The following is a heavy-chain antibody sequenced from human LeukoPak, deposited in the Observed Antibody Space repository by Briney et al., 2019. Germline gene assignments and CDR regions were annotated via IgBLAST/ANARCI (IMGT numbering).Heavy chain of an antibody. D-gene: IGHD3-22*01. J-gene: IGHJ4*02. CDR3: ARVGYYDSSGYFTLFDY. V-gene: IGHV4-39*07. Sequence: SETLSLTCTVSGGSISGSSYYWGWIRQPPGKGLEWIGSIYYSGSTYYNPSLKSRVTISVDTSKNQFSLKLSSVTAADTAVYYCARVGYYDSSGYFTLFDYWGQGTLVTVSS. CDR1: GGSISGSSYY. CDR2: IYYSGST.